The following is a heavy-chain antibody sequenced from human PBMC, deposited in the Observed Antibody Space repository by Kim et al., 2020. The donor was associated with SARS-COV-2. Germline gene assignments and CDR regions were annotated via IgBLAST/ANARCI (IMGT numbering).Heavy chain of an antibody. Sequence: GPSLKSRLTITKDTSKNQVVLTMTNMDPVDTATYYCAHRRPLYGYLDYWGQGTLVTVSS. CDR3: AHRRPLYGYLDY. J-gene: IGHJ4*02. D-gene: IGHD2-8*01. V-gene: IGHV2-5*05.